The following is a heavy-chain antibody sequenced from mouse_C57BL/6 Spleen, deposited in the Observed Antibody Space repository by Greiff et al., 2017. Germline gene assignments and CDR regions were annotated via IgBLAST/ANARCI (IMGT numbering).Heavy chain of an antibody. CDR2: IYPGDGVI. V-gene: IGHV1-80*01. J-gene: IGHJ2*01. CDR1: GYAFSGYW. D-gene: IGHD1-1*01. CDR3: ARDYGYFDY. Sequence: QVQLQQSGPELVKPGASVKISCKASGYAFSGYWMNWVKQRPGKVLEWIGQIYPGDGVITYNGKFKGKAPLTVDKSSSTAYMHISSLTAEDSAVYVCARDYGYFDYWGQGTTLTVSS.